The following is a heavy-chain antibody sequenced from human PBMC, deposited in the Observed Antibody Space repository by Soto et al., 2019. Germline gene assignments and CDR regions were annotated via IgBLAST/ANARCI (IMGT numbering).Heavy chain of an antibody. CDR2: IIPIFGTA. Sequence: WASVKVSCKASGGTFSSYAISWVRQAPGQGLEWMGGIIPIFGTANYAQKFQGRVTITADESTSTAYMELSSLRSEDTAVYYCAREHSSGWQYYFDYWGQGTLVTVSS. CDR1: GGTFSSYA. CDR3: AREHSSGWQYYFDY. V-gene: IGHV1-69*13. J-gene: IGHJ4*02. D-gene: IGHD6-19*01.